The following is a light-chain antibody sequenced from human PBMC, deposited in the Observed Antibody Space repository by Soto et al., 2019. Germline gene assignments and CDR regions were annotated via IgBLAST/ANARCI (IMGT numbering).Light chain of an antibody. J-gene: IGLJ2*01. CDR1: ISDVGSYNR. Sequence: QSALTQPPSVSGSPGQSVTISCTGTISDVGSYNRVSWYQQPPGTAPKLMIYEVSNRPSGVPDRFSGSKSGNTASLTISGLQAEDEADYYCSSYTSSSTVVFGGGTQLTVL. CDR2: EVS. CDR3: SSYTSSSTVV. V-gene: IGLV2-18*02.